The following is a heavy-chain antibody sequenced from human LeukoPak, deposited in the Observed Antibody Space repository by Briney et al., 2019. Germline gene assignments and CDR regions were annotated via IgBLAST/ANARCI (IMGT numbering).Heavy chain of an antibody. V-gene: IGHV4-59*01. Sequence: SETLSLACTVSGGSISSYYWSWIRQPPGKGLEWIGYIYYSGSTNYNPSLKSRVTISVDTSRNQFSLKLSSVTAADTAVYYCAREYSSGWHDAFDIWGQGTMVTVSS. CDR1: GGSISSYY. D-gene: IGHD6-19*01. CDR2: IYYSGST. CDR3: AREYSSGWHDAFDI. J-gene: IGHJ3*02.